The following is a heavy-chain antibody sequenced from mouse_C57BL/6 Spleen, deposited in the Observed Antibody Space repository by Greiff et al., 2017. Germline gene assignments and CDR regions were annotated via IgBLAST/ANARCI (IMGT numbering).Heavy chain of an antibody. CDR3: ARRTLVWYGNTGYFDC. Sequence: QVQLQQPGAELVRPGSSVKLSCKASGYTFTSYWMDWVKQRPGQGLEWIGNIYPSDSETHYNQKFKDKATFTVDKSSSTAYMQLSSLTSEDSAAYYCARRTLVWYGNTGYFDCWGQGTTLTVSS. J-gene: IGHJ2*01. CDR1: GYTFTSYW. D-gene: IGHD2-10*02. CDR2: IYPSDSET. V-gene: IGHV1-61*01.